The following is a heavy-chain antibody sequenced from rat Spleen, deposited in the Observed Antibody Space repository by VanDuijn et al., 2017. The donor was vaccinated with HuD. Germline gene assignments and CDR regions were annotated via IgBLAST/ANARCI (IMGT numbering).Heavy chain of an antibody. D-gene: IGHD1-11*01. V-gene: IGHV5-29*01. CDR3: AGHYGGYSEYVMDA. J-gene: IGHJ4*01. CDR1: GFTFSNYG. CDR2: ISYDAGST. Sequence: EVQLVESGGGLVQPGRSLKLSCAASGFTFSNYGMAWVRQAPTMGLEWVATISYDAGSTYYRDSVKGRFTISRDNAKSTLYLQLDSLRSEDTATYYGAGHYGGYSEYVMDAWGQGASVTVSS.